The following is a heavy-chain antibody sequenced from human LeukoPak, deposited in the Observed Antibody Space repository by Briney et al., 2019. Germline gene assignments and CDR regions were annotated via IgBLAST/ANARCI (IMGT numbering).Heavy chain of an antibody. Sequence: GGSLRLSCAASGFTFDNYRVSWVRQAPGKGLEWVSTVNADGGNTYYADSVKGRFTISRDNSKSTLILQMNSLRVEDTALYYCTKRVKYGGTWDHFADWGQGTLVTVSS. CDR1: GFTFDNYR. D-gene: IGHD1-26*01. V-gene: IGHV3-23*01. J-gene: IGHJ4*02. CDR3: TKRVKYGGTWDHFAD. CDR2: VNADGGNT.